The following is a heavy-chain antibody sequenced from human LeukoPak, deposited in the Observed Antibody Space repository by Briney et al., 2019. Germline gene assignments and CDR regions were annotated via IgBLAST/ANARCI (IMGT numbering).Heavy chain of an antibody. CDR1: GGSISSSSYY. J-gene: IGHJ4*02. V-gene: IGHV4-39*07. D-gene: IGHD3-22*01. Sequence: SETLSLTCTVSGGSISSSSYYWGWIRQPPGKGLEWIGSIYYSGSTYYNPSLKSRVTISVDRSKNQFSLKLSSVTAADTAVYYCARSGGYYYDSSGYLLYWGQGTLVTVSS. CDR3: ARSGGYYYDSSGYLLY. CDR2: IYYSGST.